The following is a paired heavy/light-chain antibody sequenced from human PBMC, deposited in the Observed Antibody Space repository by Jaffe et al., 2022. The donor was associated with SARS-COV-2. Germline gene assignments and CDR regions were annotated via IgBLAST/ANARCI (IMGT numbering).Light chain of an antibody. J-gene: IGKJ1*01. Sequence: DIEMTQSPSSLAASVGDRVTITCRASQSIKNYVNWYQLKPGKAPKPLIYGASNLQSGVPSRFSGTGYGTDFSLTISNLQPEDIATFYCQQGYDTPWTFGQGTKVEIK. CDR3: QQGYDTPWT. CDR2: GAS. CDR1: QSIKNY. V-gene: IGKV1-39*01.
Heavy chain of an antibody. CDR1: GFTFTDYA. V-gene: IGHV3-49*03. D-gene: IGHD6-13*01. CDR3: TRVYSSNWSVGWDF. J-gene: IGHJ4*02. Sequence: EAQLVESGGGLIQPGRSLRLSCTASGFTFTDYAMSWFRQAPGKGLEWVGLVRNRAYGGTTVYAASVKGRFTISRDDSKSIVYLQMNSLETEDTAVYYCTRVYSSNWSVGWDFWGQGTLVTVSS. CDR2: VRNRAYGGTT.